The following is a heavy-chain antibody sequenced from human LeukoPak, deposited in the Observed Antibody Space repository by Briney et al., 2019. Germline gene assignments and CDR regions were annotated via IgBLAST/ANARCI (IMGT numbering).Heavy chain of an antibody. CDR2: IIPIFDTA. V-gene: IGHV1-69*01. J-gene: IGHJ4*02. Sequence: SVKVSCKASGGTFSSYAISWVRQAPGQGLEWMGGIIPIFDTANYAQKFQGRVTITGDESTSTAYMELSSLRSEDTAVYYCARGGGIVVVPAAIQGRWGQGTLVTVSS. CDR3: ARGGGIVVVPAAIQGR. D-gene: IGHD2-2*02. CDR1: GGTFSSYA.